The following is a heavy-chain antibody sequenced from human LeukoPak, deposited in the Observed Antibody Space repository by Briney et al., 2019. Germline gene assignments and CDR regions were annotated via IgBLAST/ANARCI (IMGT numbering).Heavy chain of an antibody. Sequence: ASVKVSCKVSGYXLTELSIHWVRQAPGKGLEWMGGFDPEDDEIIYAQKFQGRVTMTEDTSTDTVYMELSSLRSEDTAVYYCVIHLVYYGSGSSAYWGQGTQVTVSS. V-gene: IGHV1-24*01. J-gene: IGHJ4*02. D-gene: IGHD3-10*01. CDR2: FDPEDDEI. CDR1: GYXLTELS. CDR3: VIHLVYYGSGSSAY.